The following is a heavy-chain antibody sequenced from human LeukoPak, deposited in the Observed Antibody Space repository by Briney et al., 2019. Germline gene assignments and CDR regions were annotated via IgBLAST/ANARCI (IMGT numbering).Heavy chain of an antibody. V-gene: IGHV4-39*01. Sequence: PSETLSLTCTVSGGSISSSSYYWGWIRQPPGKGLEWIGNIYYSGSTYYNSSLKSRVTISVDTSKNQLSLKLSSVTAADTAVYYCARGGSSGAFDIWGQGTMVTVSS. J-gene: IGHJ3*02. D-gene: IGHD1-26*01. CDR3: ARGGSSGAFDI. CDR1: GGSISSSSYY. CDR2: IYYSGST.